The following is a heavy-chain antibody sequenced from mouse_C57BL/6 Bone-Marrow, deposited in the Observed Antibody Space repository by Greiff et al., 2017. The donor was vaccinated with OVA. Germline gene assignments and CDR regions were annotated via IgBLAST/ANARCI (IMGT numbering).Heavy chain of an antibody. D-gene: IGHD2-1*01. Sequence: QVQLKESGAELVRPGASVTLSCKASGYTFTDYEMHWVKQTPVHGLEWIGAIDPETGGTAYNQKFKGKAILTADKSSSTAYMELRSLTSEDSAVEYCTRTIYYGNWGYWGQGTTLTVSA. V-gene: IGHV1-15*01. CDR2: IDPETGGT. CDR1: GYTFTDYE. J-gene: IGHJ2*01. CDR3: TRTIYYGNWGY.